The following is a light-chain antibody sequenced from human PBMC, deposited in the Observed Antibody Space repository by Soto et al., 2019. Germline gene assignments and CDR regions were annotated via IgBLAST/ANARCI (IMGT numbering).Light chain of an antibody. J-gene: IGLJ2*01. Sequence: QPVLTQPASVSGSPGQSITISSTGTSSDVGGYNYVSWYQQHPGKAPKLMIYEVSNRPSGVSNRFSGSKSGNTASLTISGLQAEDEADYYCSSYTSSSTVVFGGGTKLTVL. V-gene: IGLV2-14*01. CDR1: SSDVGGYNY. CDR3: SSYTSSSTVV. CDR2: EVS.